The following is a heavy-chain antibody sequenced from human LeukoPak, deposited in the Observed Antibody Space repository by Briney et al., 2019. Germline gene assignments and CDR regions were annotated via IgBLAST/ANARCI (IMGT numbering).Heavy chain of an antibody. J-gene: IGHJ4*02. CDR3: ARCGAAVTTHFSH. V-gene: IGHV1-18*01. CDR2: ISASDGTT. CDR1: GYSFSIYG. D-gene: IGHD4-17*01. Sequence: ASVQVSCKASGYSFSIYGLTWARQAPGQGLEYLGWISASDGTTNYAQKVQDRVTMTTDTSTSTAYLELRSLRSEDTAVYYCARCGAAVTTHFSHWGQGTLVTVSS.